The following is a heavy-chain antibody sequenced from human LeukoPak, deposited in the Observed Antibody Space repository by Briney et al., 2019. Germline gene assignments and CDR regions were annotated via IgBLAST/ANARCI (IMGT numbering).Heavy chain of an antibody. J-gene: IGHJ5*02. CDR1: GGSISSHY. Sequence: SETLSLTCTVSGGSISSHYWSWVRQPPGKGLEWVGYIYYSGSTNYNPSLKSRVTISVDTSKNQFSLKLSSVTAADTAVYYCARANPGYSSSWYPHSSFDHWGQGTLVTVSS. CDR3: ARANPGYSSSWYPHSSFDH. D-gene: IGHD6-13*01. CDR2: IYYSGST. V-gene: IGHV4-59*11.